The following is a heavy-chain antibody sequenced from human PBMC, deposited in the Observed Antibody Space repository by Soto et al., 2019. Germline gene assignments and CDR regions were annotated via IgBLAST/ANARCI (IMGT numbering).Heavy chain of an antibody. CDR1: GFTFSSYA. CDR3: ARESGRYFDAFDI. D-gene: IGHD3-10*01. CDR2: ISYDGSNK. V-gene: IGHV3-30-3*01. J-gene: IGHJ3*02. Sequence: GGSLRLSCAASGFTFSSYAMHWVRQAPGKGLEWVAVISYDGSNKYYADSVKGRFTISRDNSKNTLYLQMNSLRAEDTAVYYCARESGRYFDAFDIWGQGTMVTVSS.